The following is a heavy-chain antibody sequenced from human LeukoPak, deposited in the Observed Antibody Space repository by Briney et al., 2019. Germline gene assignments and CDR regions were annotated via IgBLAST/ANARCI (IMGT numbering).Heavy chain of an antibody. CDR2: ISGGSDYI. Sequence: GGSLRLSCAASGFSFSAYSMNGIRQAPGKGPEWVSSISGGSDYIFHADSVKGRFTVSRDNAKNSLYLQMNSLRAEDTAVYYCARVSSVPTPRALDYWGQGALVTVSS. J-gene: IGHJ4*02. CDR1: GFSFSAYS. V-gene: IGHV3-21*01. CDR3: ARVSSVPTPRALDY. D-gene: IGHD4/OR15-4a*01.